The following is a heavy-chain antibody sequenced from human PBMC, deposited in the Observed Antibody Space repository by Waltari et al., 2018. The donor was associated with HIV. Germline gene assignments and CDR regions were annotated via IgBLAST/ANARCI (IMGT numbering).Heavy chain of an antibody. J-gene: IGHJ4*02. D-gene: IGHD2-2*01. V-gene: IGHV5-51*01. Sequence: EVQLAQSGAEVKKPGESLKISCKGSGYSFTSYWHGWVRPMPGKGLEWMGIIYPGDSDTRYSPSFQGQVTISADKSISTAYLQWSSLKASDTAMYYCARLPRGYCSSTSCTWADYWGQGTLVTVSS. CDR3: ARLPRGYCSSTSCTWADY. CDR2: IYPGDSDT. CDR1: GYSFTSYW.